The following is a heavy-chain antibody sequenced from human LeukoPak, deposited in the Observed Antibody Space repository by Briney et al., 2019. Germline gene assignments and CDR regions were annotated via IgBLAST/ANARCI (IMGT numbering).Heavy chain of an antibody. CDR1: GFTFSNSW. CDR3: ATYSSRNAREFQS. D-gene: IGHD2-2*01. CDR2: IKTDGSEK. V-gene: IGHV3-7*01. J-gene: IGHJ1*01. Sequence: PGGSLRLSCEASGFTFSNSWMTWVRQTPGKGLEWVPNIKTDGSEKYYVDSVRGRFTISRDNAKNSLYLQMNSLRAEDTAVYYCATYSSRNAREFQSWGQGTLVTVSS.